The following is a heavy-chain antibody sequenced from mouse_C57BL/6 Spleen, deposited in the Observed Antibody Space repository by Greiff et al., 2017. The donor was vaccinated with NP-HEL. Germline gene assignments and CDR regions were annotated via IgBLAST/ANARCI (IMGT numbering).Heavy chain of an antibody. CDR1: GYAFSSYW. D-gene: IGHD2-4*01. Sequence: QVQLQQSGAELVKPGASVKISCKASGYAFSSYWMNWVKQRPGKGLEWIGQIYPGDGDTNYNGKFKGKATLTADKSSSTAYMQLSSLTSEDSAVYFYARGRGYYDYGYAMGYWGQGTSVTVSS. CDR3: ARGRGYYDYGYAMGY. V-gene: IGHV1-80*01. J-gene: IGHJ4*01. CDR2: IYPGDGDT.